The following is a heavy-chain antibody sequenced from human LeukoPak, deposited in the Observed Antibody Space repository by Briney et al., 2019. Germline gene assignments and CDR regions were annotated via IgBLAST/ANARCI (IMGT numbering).Heavy chain of an antibody. CDR1: GFTVSSNY. CDR2: IYSGGST. V-gene: IGHV3-53*01. D-gene: IGHD3-10*01. CDR3: ARAKPKNMVRGLIMRRESRYYFDY. J-gene: IGHJ4*02. Sequence: GWSLRLSCAASGFTVSSNYMSWVRQAPGKGLEWVSVIYSGGSTYYADSVKGRFTISRDNSKSTLYIQMNSLRAEDTAVYYCARAKPKNMVRGLIMRRESRYYFDYWGQGTLVTVSS.